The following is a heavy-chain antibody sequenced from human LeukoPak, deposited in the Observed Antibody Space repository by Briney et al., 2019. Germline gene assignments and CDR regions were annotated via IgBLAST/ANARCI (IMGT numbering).Heavy chain of an antibody. Sequence: PGGSLRLSCAASGFIFSSYAMNWVRQAPGKGLEWVSTISNSGESTYYADSVKGRFTISRDNSKNTLFLQMNSLRAEDTAVYYCAKGAMVRGVLDYWGQGTLVTVSS. J-gene: IGHJ4*02. CDR1: GFIFSSYA. CDR3: AKGAMVRGVLDY. V-gene: IGHV3-23*01. D-gene: IGHD3-10*01. CDR2: ISNSGEST.